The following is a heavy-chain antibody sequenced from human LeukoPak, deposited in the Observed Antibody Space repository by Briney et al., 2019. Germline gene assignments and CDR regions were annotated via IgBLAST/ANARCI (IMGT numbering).Heavy chain of an antibody. J-gene: IGHJ4*02. Sequence: KPSETLSLTCAVYGGSFSGYYWSWIRQPPGKGLEWIGEINHSGSTNYNPSLKSRVTMSVDTSKNQFSLKLSSVTAADTAVYYCARGHNSARRDLDYWGQGTLVTVSS. CDR2: INHSGST. D-gene: IGHD4-23*01. CDR1: GGSFSGYY. V-gene: IGHV4-34*01. CDR3: ARGHNSARRDLDY.